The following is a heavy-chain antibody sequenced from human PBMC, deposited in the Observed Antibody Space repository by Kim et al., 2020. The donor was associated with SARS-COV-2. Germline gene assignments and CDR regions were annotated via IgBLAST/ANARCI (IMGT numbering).Heavy chain of an antibody. Sequence: SETLSLTCTVSGGSISSGDYYWSWIRQPPGKGLEWIGYIYYSGSTYYNPSLKSRVTISVDTSKNQFSLKLSSVTAADTAVYYCARQGEAYYFDYWGQGTLVTVSS. J-gene: IGHJ4*02. D-gene: IGHD3-10*01. CDR1: GGSISSGDYY. V-gene: IGHV4-30-4*01. CDR3: ARQGEAYYFDY. CDR2: IYYSGST.